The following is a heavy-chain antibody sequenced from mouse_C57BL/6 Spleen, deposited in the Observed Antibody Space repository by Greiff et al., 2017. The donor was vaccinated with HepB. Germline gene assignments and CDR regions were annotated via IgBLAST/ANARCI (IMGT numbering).Heavy chain of an antibody. CDR1: GYTFTDYE. CDR2: IDPETGGT. Sequence: QVQLQQSGAELVRPGASVTLSCKASGYTFTDYEMHWVKQTPVHGLEWIGAIDPETGGTAYNQKFKGKAILTADKSSSTAYMELRSLTSEDSAVYYCTNHRPYYAMDYWGQGTSVTVSS. V-gene: IGHV1-15*01. CDR3: TNHRPYYAMDY. J-gene: IGHJ4*01. D-gene: IGHD2-14*01.